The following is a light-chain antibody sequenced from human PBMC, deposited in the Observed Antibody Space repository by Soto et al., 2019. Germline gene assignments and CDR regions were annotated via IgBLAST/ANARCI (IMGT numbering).Light chain of an antibody. CDR3: QQRNSWPPLT. Sequence: ETVLTQSPATLSLSPGERATLSCRASQSVDIYLAWYQQKPGQAPRLLIYDASNRATGVPARFSGSGSVTDFTLTISSLQPEDFAVYYCQQRNSWPPLTFGGGTRVEIK. V-gene: IGKV3-11*01. CDR2: DAS. J-gene: IGKJ4*01. CDR1: QSVDIY.